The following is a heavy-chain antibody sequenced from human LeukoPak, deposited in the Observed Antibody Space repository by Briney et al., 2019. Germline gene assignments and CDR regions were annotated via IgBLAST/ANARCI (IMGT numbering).Heavy chain of an antibody. D-gene: IGHD3-3*01. J-gene: IGHJ5*02. CDR2: INHSGST. V-gene: IGHV4-34*01. CDR3: ARHRYDFWSGHNWFDP. CDR1: GGSFSGYY. Sequence: SETLSLTCAVYGGSFSGYYWSWIRQPPGKGLEWIGEINHSGSTNYNPSLKSRVTISVDTSKNQFSLKLSSVTAADTAVYYCARHRYDFWSGHNWFDPWDQGTLVTVSS.